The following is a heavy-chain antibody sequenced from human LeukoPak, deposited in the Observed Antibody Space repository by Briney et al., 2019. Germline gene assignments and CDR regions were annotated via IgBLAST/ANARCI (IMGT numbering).Heavy chain of an antibody. D-gene: IGHD4-23*01. CDR2: INSDGSST. Sequence: PGGSLRLSCAASGFIFSSYWMHWVRQAPGKGLVWVSRINSDGSSTSYADSVKGRFTISRDNAKNTLYLQMNSLRAEDTAVYYCARGKIYGGTFDYWGQGTLVTVSS. J-gene: IGHJ4*02. CDR1: GFIFSSYW. V-gene: IGHV3-74*01. CDR3: ARGKIYGGTFDY.